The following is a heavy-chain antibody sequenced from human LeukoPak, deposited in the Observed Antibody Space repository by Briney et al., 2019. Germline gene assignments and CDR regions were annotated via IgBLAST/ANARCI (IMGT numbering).Heavy chain of an antibody. J-gene: IGHJ6*02. Sequence: PSQTLSLTCAVSGGSISSGGYSWGWIRQPQGRGLEWIGYIYHSGSTYYKPSLKSRVTISVDRSKNQFSLKLRSVTAADTAVYYCARVALVPAAIGGYYYYGMDVWGQGTTVTVSS. CDR3: ARVALVPAAIGGYYYYGMDV. V-gene: IGHV4-30-2*01. CDR2: IYHSGST. D-gene: IGHD2-2*02. CDR1: GGSISSGGYS.